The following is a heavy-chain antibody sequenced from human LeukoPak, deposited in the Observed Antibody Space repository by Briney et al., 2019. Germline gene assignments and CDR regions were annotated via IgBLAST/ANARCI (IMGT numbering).Heavy chain of an antibody. Sequence: GGSLRLSRAASGFTFSDHYMSWIRQAPGKGLECVSYISSGGSTTYYTDSVKGRFTISRDNGKNALYLQMNSLRAEDTAVYYCAKDRGYWGQGTLLTVSS. V-gene: IGHV3-11*01. CDR1: GFTFSDHY. J-gene: IGHJ4*02. CDR2: ISSGGSTT. D-gene: IGHD3-10*01. CDR3: AKDRGY.